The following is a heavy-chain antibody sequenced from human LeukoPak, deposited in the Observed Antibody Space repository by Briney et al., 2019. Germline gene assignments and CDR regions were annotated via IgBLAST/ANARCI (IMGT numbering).Heavy chain of an antibody. V-gene: IGHV3-11*04. Sequence: GGSLRLSCAASGFTFSDYYMSWIRQAPGKGLEWVSYISSSGCTIYYADSVKGRFTISRDNAKNSLYLQMNSLRAEDTAVYYCARDKLRLGELSLVAFDIWGQGTMVTVSS. D-gene: IGHD3-16*02. CDR3: ARDKLRLGELSLVAFDI. CDR2: ISSSGCTI. CDR1: GFTFSDYY. J-gene: IGHJ3*02.